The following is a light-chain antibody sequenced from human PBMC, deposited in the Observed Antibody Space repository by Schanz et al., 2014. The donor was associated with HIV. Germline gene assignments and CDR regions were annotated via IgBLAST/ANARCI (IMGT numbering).Light chain of an antibody. CDR1: SSDVGAYNY. CDR2: DVS. V-gene: IGLV2-14*03. J-gene: IGLJ1*01. CDR3: GSYTSSSTCV. Sequence: QSALTQPASVSGSPGQSITISCTGTSSDVGAYNYVSWYQQYPGKAPKLMIYDVSNRPSGVSNRFSGSKSGNTASLTISGLQAEDEADYYCGSYTSSSTCVFGTGTKLTVL.